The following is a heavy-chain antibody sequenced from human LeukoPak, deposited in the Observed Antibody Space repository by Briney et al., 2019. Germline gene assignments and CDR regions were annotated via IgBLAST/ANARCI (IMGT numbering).Heavy chain of an antibody. CDR1: GGTFSSYA. J-gene: IGHJ6*02. D-gene: IGHD3-10*01. CDR3: ARGLYYYGSGSYYYYYYGMDV. V-gene: IGHV1-8*02. CDR2: ISAYNGNT. Sequence: ASVKVSCKASGGTFSSYAISWVRQAPGQGLEWMGWISAYNGNTKYAQKFQGRVTMTRNTSISTAYMELSSLRSEDTAVYYCARGLYYYGSGSYYYYYYGMDVWGQGTTVTVSS.